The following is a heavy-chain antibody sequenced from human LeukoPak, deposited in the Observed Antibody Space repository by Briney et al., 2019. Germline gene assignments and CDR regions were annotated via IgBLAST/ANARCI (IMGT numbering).Heavy chain of an antibody. J-gene: IGHJ6*03. CDR1: GGSISSSSYY. Sequence: PSETLSLTCTVSGGSISSSSYYWGWIRQPPGKGLEWIGSIYYSGSTYYNPSLKSRVTISVDTSKNQFSLELSSVTAADTAVYYCASLTRYYDFWSGYYLDYYYYMDVWGKGATVTVSS. V-gene: IGHV4-39*07. CDR2: IYYSGST. CDR3: ASLTRYYDFWSGYYLDYYYYMDV. D-gene: IGHD3-3*01.